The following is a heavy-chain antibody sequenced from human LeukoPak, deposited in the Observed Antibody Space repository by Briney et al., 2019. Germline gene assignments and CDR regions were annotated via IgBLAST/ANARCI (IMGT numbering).Heavy chain of an antibody. CDR1: VGSISSYY. Sequence: SETLSLTCTVSVGSISSYYWSWIRQPPGEGLEWIGYIYYSGSTTYNPSLKSRATISVDTSKNQFSLKLSSVAAADTAVYYCARGSEYYYDSSNFDYWGQGTLVTVSS. V-gene: IGHV4-59*01. J-gene: IGHJ4*02. CDR2: IYYSGST. CDR3: ARGSEYYYDSSNFDY. D-gene: IGHD3-22*01.